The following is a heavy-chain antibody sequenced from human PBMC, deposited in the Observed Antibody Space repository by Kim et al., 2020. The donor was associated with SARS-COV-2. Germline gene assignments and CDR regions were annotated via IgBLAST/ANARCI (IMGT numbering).Heavy chain of an antibody. CDR3: ARESLRFGELFPCQY. CDR1: GFTFSSYS. V-gene: IGHV3-48*04. Sequence: GGSLRLSCAASGFTFSSYSMNWVRQAPGKGLEWVSYISSSSSTIYYADSVKGRFTISRDNAKNSLYLQMNSLRAEDTAVYYCARESLRFGELFPCQYWGQGTLVTVSS. J-gene: IGHJ4*02. D-gene: IGHD3-10*01. CDR2: ISSSSSTI.